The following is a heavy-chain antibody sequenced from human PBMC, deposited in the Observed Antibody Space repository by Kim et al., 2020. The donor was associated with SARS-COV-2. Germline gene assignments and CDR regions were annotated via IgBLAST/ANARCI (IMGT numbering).Heavy chain of an antibody. CDR3: AIPPNQPYQGPILGDY. D-gene: IGHD3-3*01. J-gene: IGHJ4*02. CDR2: IYPGDSDT. CDR1: GYSFTSYW. V-gene: IGHV5-51*01. Sequence: GESLKISCKGSGYSFTSYWIGWVRQMPGKGLEWMGIIYPGDSDTRYSPSFQGQVTISADKSISTAYLQWSSLKASDTAMYYCAIPPNQPYQGPILGDYWGQGTLVTVSS.